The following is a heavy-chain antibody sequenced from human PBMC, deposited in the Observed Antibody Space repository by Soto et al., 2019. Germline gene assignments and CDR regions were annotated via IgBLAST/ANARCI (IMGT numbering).Heavy chain of an antibody. Sequence: QVQLQESGPGLVKPSETLSLTCTVSGGSISSYYWSSIRQPAGKGLEWIGRIYTSGSTNYNPSLKSRVTMSVDTSKNQFSLKLSSVTAADTAVYYCASTSHARGDRIDYWGQGTLVTVSS. V-gene: IGHV4-4*07. D-gene: IGHD6-6*01. CDR3: ASTSHARGDRIDY. CDR2: IYTSGST. CDR1: GGSISSYY. J-gene: IGHJ4*02.